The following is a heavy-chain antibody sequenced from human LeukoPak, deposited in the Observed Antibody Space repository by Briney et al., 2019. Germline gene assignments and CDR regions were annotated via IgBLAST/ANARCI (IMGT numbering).Heavy chain of an antibody. Sequence: ASVKVSCKASGYTFTGYYMHWVRQAPGQGLEWMGWINPNSGGTNYAQKFQGRVTMTTDTSTSTAYMELRSLRSDDTAVYYCARIPPHTGRNPPNDYWGQGTLVTVSS. D-gene: IGHD3-10*01. CDR2: INPNSGGT. CDR3: ARIPPHTGRNPPNDY. V-gene: IGHV1-2*02. CDR1: GYTFTGYY. J-gene: IGHJ4*02.